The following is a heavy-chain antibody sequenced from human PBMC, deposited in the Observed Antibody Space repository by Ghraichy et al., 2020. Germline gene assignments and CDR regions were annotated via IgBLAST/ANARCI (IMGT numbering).Heavy chain of an antibody. V-gene: IGHV1-18*01. J-gene: IGHJ6*02. CDR3: ARDLKMATISYYYYGMDV. Sequence: ASVKVSCKASGYTFTSYGISWVRQAPGQGLEWMGWISAYNGNTNYAQKLQGRVTMTTDTSTSTAYMELRSLRSDDTAVYYCARDLKMATISYYYYGMDVWGQGTTVTVSS. CDR1: GYTFTSYG. CDR2: ISAYNGNT. D-gene: IGHD5-24*01.